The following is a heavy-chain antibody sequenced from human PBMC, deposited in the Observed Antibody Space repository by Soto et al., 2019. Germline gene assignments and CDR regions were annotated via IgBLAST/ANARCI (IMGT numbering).Heavy chain of an antibody. D-gene: IGHD3-10*01. J-gene: IGHJ6*02. Sequence: SETLSLTCTVSGGSISSSSHYWGWIRQSPGKHLEWIGSSYYRGNTHYNPSLKTRVSISVDTSKNQVSLKVYSVTAADTAVYYCASGGVVRGVIYGMDVWGQGTTVTSP. V-gene: IGHV4-39*01. CDR3: ASGGVVRGVIYGMDV. CDR2: SYYRGNT. CDR1: GGSISSSSHY.